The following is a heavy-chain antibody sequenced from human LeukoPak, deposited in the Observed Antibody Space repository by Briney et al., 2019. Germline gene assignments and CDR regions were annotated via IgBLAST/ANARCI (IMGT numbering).Heavy chain of an antibody. J-gene: IGHJ3*02. D-gene: IGHD6-19*01. CDR2: IHSDGSDT. V-gene: IGHV3-74*01. CDR1: GFIFSSYW. Sequence: PGRSLRLSCAASGFIFSSYWMHWVRQAPGKGLVWVSRIHSDGSDTTYADSVKGRSTISRDNAKNTLYLQMNSLRAEDTAVYYCAREGNSGWRDDGFDIWGQGTMVTVSS. CDR3: AREGNSGWRDDGFDI.